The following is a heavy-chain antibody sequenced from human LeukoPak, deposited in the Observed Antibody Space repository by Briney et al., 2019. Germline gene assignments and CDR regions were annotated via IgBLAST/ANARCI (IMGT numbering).Heavy chain of an antibody. CDR3: AKGDGSGTIDI. J-gene: IGHJ3*02. Sequence: GGSLRLSCAASGFTFSSYGMNWVRQAPGKGLEWVSIVYGSDDLTYYADSVKGRFTISRDNSRNTLYLQMSSLRAEDTAVYYCAKGDGSGTIDIWGQGTMVTVSS. V-gene: IGHV3-23*01. CDR1: GFTFSSYG. CDR2: VYGSDDLT. D-gene: IGHD3-10*01.